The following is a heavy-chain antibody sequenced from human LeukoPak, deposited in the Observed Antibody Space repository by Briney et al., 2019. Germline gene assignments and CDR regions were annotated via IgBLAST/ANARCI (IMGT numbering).Heavy chain of an antibody. CDR1: GYTFTIYG. J-gene: IGHJ3*02. V-gene: IGHV1-18*01. Sequence: ASVKVSCKPSGYTFTIYGISWVRQAPGQGLEWMGWISGYNGNTKYAQKLQGRVTMTTDTSTSTAYMELRSLRSDDTAVYYCARDSLQIYYDSSGYHLDAFDNWGQGTMVTVSS. CDR2: ISGYNGNT. CDR3: ARDSLQIYYDSSGYHLDAFDN. D-gene: IGHD3-22*01.